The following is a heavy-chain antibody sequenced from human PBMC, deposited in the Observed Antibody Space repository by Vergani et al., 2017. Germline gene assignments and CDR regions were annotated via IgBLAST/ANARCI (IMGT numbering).Heavy chain of an antibody. CDR3: ARATAGFITYVQSTFFDY. V-gene: IGHV7-4-1*02. Sequence: QVQLVQSGSELKKPGASVKVSCKASGYTFTTYAMNLVRQAHGQGLEWMGWTNTNTGNPTYAQGFTGRFVFSLDTSVSRAYLQISSLKAEDTAVYYCARATAGFITYVQSTFFDYWGQGTLVTVSS. CDR2: TNTNTGNP. D-gene: IGHD3-10*01. J-gene: IGHJ4*02. CDR1: GYTFTTYA.